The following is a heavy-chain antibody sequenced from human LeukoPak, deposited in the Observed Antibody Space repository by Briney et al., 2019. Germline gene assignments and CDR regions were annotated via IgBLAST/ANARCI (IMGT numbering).Heavy chain of an antibody. CDR1: GFTFSSYW. CDR3: ARDRLTYYYGSGSYYPGPYDY. J-gene: IGHJ4*02. Sequence: PGGSLRLSCAASGFTFSSYWMSWVRQAPGKGLEWVANIKQDGSEKYYVDSVKGRFTISRDNAKNSLYLQMNSLRAEDTAVYYCARDRLTYYYGSGSYYPGPYDYWGQGTLVTVSS. CDR2: IKQDGSEK. V-gene: IGHV3-7*01. D-gene: IGHD3-10*01.